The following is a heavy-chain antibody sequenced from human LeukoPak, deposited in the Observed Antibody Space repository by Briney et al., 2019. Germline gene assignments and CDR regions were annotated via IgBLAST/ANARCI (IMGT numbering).Heavy chain of an antibody. CDR3: ARQRRDPQLKLDY. J-gene: IGHJ4*02. Sequence: SETLSLTCTVSGGSISSSSYYWGWIRQPPGKGLEWIGSIYYSGSTYYNPSLKSRVTISVDTSKNQFSLKLSYVTAADTAVYYCARQRRDPQLKLDYWGQGTLVTVSS. D-gene: IGHD6-13*01. CDR1: GGSISSSSYY. V-gene: IGHV4-39*01. CDR2: IYYSGST.